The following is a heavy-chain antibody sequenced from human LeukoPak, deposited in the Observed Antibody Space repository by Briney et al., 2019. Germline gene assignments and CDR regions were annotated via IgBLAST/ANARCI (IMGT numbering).Heavy chain of an antibody. CDR2: IIPIFGTA. CDR3: ARGDALTAQYYYYYYMDV. CDR1: GGTFSSYA. D-gene: IGHD3-9*01. V-gene: IGHV1-69*13. J-gene: IGHJ6*03. Sequence: ASVKVSCKASGGTFSSYAISWVRQAPGQGLEWMGGIIPIFGTANYAQKFQGRVTITADESTSTAYMELSSLRSEDTAVYYCARGDALTAQYYYYYYMDVWGKGTTVTISS.